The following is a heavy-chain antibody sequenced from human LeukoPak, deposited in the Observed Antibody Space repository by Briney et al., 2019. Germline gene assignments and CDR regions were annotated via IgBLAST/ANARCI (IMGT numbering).Heavy chain of an antibody. V-gene: IGHV1-69*05. Sequence: SVTVSCKASGGTFSSYAISWVRQAPGQGLEWMGGIIPIFGTANYAQKFQGRVTITTDESTSTAYMELSSLRSEDTAVYYCARTPSSSWYGPNYYFDYWGQGTLVTVSS. D-gene: IGHD6-13*01. CDR2: IIPIFGTA. CDR3: ARTPSSSWYGPNYYFDY. J-gene: IGHJ4*02. CDR1: GGTFSSYA.